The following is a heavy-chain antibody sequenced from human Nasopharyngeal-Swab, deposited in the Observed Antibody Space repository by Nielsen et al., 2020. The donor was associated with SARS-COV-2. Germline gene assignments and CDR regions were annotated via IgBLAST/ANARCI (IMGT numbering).Heavy chain of an antibody. D-gene: IGHD3-22*01. CDR1: GFSFDNYW. V-gene: IGHV3-7*01. J-gene: IGHJ4*02. CDR3: ARDHGGYYYYFDY. Sequence: GGSLRLSCAASGFSFDNYWMNWVRQVPGKGLEWVANINQVGSEKYYVDSVKGRFTISRDNAKNSLYLQMNSLRAADTALYYCARDHGGYYYYFDYWGQGTLVTVSS. CDR2: INQVGSEK.